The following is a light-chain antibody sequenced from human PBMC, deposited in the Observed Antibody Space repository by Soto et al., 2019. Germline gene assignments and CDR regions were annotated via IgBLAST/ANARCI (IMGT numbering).Light chain of an antibody. CDR1: QRFGGW. Sequence: LQMTQSPSSVSASVGDRVTITCRASQRFGGWLAWYQQKPGKAPKLLIFTASNLQSGVPSRFSGSGSGTDFTLTISSLQPEDFATYYCQQANSFPPTLTFGGGTKVEIK. CDR2: TAS. V-gene: IGKV1D-12*01. J-gene: IGKJ4*01. CDR3: QQANSFPPTLT.